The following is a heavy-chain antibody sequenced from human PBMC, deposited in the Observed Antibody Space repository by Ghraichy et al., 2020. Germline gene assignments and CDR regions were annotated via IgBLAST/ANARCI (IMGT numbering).Heavy chain of an antibody. Sequence: GESLNISCAASGFTVSSNYMSWVRQAPGKGLEWVSVIYSGGSTYYADSVKGRFTISRDNSKNTLYLQMNSLRAEDTAVYYCARGRWYGDYNYGMDVWGQGTTVTVSS. CDR2: IYSGGST. CDR1: GFTVSSNY. D-gene: IGHD4-17*01. J-gene: IGHJ6*02. CDR3: ARGRWYGDYNYGMDV. V-gene: IGHV3-53*01.